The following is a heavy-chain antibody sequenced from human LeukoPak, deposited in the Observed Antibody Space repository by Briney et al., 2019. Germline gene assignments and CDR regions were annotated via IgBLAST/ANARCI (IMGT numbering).Heavy chain of an antibody. CDR3: ARVYYSSSYDYWYFDL. D-gene: IGHD6-13*01. CDR1: GGSVSRYY. V-gene: IGHV4-59*02. J-gene: IGHJ2*01. CDR2: KDYSGST. Sequence: SETLSLTCTVSGGSVSRYYWSWIRQPPGKGLEWIGYKDYSGSTNYNRSLKSRVTISVDTSKNQFSLKLSSVTAADTAVYYCARVYYSSSYDYWYFDLWGRGTLVTVSS.